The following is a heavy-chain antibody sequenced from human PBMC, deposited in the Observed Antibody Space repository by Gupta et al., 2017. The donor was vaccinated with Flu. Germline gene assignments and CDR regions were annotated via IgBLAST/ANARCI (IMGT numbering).Heavy chain of an antibody. J-gene: IGHJ4*02. CDR3: VRGPHNWGTFDH. V-gene: IGHV3-7*01. CDR1: GFTFSGFW. Sequence: EVQLVESGGGLVQPGGSLRLSCAASGFTFSGFWMSWVRQAPGKGLEWVASLNQGGSEKYYVDSVRGRFTISRDNAKTSLYLQMSSLRVEDTAVYYCVRGPHNWGTFDHWGQGTLVTVSS. D-gene: IGHD7-27*01. CDR2: LNQGGSEK.